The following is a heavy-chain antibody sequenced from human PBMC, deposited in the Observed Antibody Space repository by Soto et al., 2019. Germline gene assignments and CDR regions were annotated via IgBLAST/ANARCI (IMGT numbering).Heavy chain of an antibody. CDR2: INVGNGNT. D-gene: IGHD2-15*01. Sequence: ASVKVSCKASGYIFTNYAIHWVRQAPGQGLEWMGWINVGNGNTRYSQKFQGRATITRDTSATTAYMELSSLRSEDTAVYYCAKESWTHCAGGSCPSDYWGQGTLVTVSS. CDR1: GYIFTNYA. V-gene: IGHV1-3*01. CDR3: AKESWTHCAGGSCPSDY. J-gene: IGHJ4*02.